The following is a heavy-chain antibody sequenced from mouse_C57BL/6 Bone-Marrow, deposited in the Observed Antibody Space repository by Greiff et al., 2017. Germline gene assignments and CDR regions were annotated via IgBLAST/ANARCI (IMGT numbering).Heavy chain of an antibody. CDR2: IDPSDSYT. Sequence: VQLQQPGAELVKPGASVKLSCKASGYTFTSYWMQWVKQRPGQGLEWIGEIDPSDSYTNYNQKFKGKATLTVDTSSSTAYMQLSSLTSEDSAVYYCARSDYLYAMDYWGQGTSVTVSS. J-gene: IGHJ4*01. D-gene: IGHD2-4*01. CDR1: GYTFTSYW. CDR3: ARSDYLYAMDY. V-gene: IGHV1-50*01.